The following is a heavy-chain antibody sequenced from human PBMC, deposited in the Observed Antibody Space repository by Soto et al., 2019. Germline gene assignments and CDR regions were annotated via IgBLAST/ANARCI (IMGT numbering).Heavy chain of an antibody. CDR1: GYSFTNYY. CDR2: INAGGGYT. V-gene: IGHV1-46*03. J-gene: IGHJ5*02. D-gene: IGHD2-21*02. CDR3: TRGGVMVVVTAPFDL. Sequence: ASVKVSCKASGYSFTNYYMHWVRQAPGQGLERMGTINAGGGYTTYAQRYQGRVTKTRDTTTSTVTMKQNNMRYEDTALYYCTRGGVMVVVTAPFDLWG.